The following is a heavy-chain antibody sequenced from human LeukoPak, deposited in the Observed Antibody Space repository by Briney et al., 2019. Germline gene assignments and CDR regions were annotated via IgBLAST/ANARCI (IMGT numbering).Heavy chain of an antibody. V-gene: IGHV3-48*03. J-gene: IGHJ4*02. CDR2: IDSSGRSI. CDR3: ARTKEMATISYFDS. CDR1: GFTFSSYE. D-gene: IGHD5-24*01. Sequence: GGSLRLSCAASGFTFSSYEMNWVRQAPGKGLEGVSYIDSSGRSIHYADSVKGRFTISRDNAKNSLYLQMNSLRAEDTAVYHCARTKEMATISYFDSWGQGTLVTVSS.